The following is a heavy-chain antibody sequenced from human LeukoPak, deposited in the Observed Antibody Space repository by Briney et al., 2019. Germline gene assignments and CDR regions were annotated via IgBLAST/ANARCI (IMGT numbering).Heavy chain of an antibody. J-gene: IGHJ5*02. V-gene: IGHV4-59*01. Sequence: SETLSLICTVSGGSISSYYWSWIRQHPGKGLEWIGYIYYSGSTNYNPSLKSRVTISVDTSKNQFSLKLSSVTAADTAVYYCASFQYSYGESWFDPWGQGTLVTVSS. CDR3: ASFQYSYGESWFDP. CDR2: IYYSGST. CDR1: GGSISSYY. D-gene: IGHD5-18*01.